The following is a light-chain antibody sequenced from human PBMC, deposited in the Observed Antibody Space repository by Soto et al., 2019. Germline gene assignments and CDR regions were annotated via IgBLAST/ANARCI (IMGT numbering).Light chain of an antibody. CDR3: QQYKDDAWT. J-gene: IGKJ1*01. Sequence: DIQLTQSPSTLSASVGDRVTITCRASQRIDRYLAWYQQKPGKAPKLLVYDASTLEGGVPSRFSGSGSATEFILTISSLQPDDFATYYCQQYKDDAWTFGHGTRVEIK. CDR2: DAS. CDR1: QRIDRY. V-gene: IGKV1-5*01.